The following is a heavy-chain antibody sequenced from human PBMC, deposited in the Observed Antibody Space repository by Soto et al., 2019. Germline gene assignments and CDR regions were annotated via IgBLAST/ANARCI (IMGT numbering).Heavy chain of an antibody. CDR3: AREGLSYCTNGVCYPRDFDY. CDR2: ISSSSSYI. V-gene: IGHV3-21*01. D-gene: IGHD2-8*01. CDR1: GFTFSSYS. J-gene: IGHJ4*02. Sequence: GGSLRLSCAASGFTFSSYSMNWVRQAPGKGLEWVSSISSSSSYIYYADSVKGRFTISRDNAKNSLYLQMNSLRAEDTAVYYCAREGLSYCTNGVCYPRDFDYWGQGTLVTVSS.